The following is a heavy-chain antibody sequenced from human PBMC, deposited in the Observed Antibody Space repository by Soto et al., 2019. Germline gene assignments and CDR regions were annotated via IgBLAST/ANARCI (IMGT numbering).Heavy chain of an antibody. CDR3: ASFAGDYYDSSGACFDY. J-gene: IGHJ4*02. Sequence: SETLSLTCAVSGGSISSGGYSWSWIRQPPGKGLEWIGYIYHSGSTYYNPSLKSRVTISVDRSKNQFSLKLSSVTAADTAVYYCASFAGDYYDSSGACFDYWGQGTLVTVSS. CDR1: GGSISSGGYS. V-gene: IGHV4-30-2*01. D-gene: IGHD3-22*01. CDR2: IYHSGST.